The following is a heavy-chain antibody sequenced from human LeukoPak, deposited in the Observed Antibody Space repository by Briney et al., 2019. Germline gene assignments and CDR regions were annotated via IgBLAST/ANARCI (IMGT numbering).Heavy chain of an antibody. CDR2: IYYSGST. V-gene: IGHV4-59*05. Sequence: TSETLSLTCTVSGGSISSYYWSWIRQPPGKGLEWIGSIYYSGSTYYNPSLKSRVTISVDTSKNQFSLKLSSVTAADTAVYYCARRIVVPAAIDAFDIWGQGTMVTVSS. J-gene: IGHJ3*02. D-gene: IGHD2-2*01. CDR3: ARRIVVPAAIDAFDI. CDR1: GGSISSYY.